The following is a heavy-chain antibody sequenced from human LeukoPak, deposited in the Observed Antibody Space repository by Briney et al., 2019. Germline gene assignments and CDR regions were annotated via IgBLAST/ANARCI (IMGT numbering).Heavy chain of an antibody. J-gene: IGHJ3*02. Sequence: GGSLRLSCAASGFTFSSYSMNWVRQAPGKGLEWVSSISSSSSYIYYADSVKGRFTISRYNAKNSLYLQMNSLRAEDTAVYYCARAVITMVRGAPLDIWGQGTMVTVSS. CDR2: ISSSSSYI. CDR3: ARAVITMVRGAPLDI. V-gene: IGHV3-21*01. D-gene: IGHD3-10*01. CDR1: GFTFSSYS.